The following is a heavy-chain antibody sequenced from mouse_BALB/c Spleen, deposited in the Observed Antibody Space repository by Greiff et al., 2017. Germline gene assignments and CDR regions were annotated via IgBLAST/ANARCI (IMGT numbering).Heavy chain of an antibody. Sequence: QVQLQQPGAELVKPGASVKMSCKASGYTFTSYWMHWVKQRPGQGLEWIGTIDPSDSYTSYNQKFKGKATLTVDTSSSTAYMQLSSLTSEDSAVYYCTRGDYGNFPMDYWGQGTSVTVSS. J-gene: IGHJ4*01. CDR1: GYTFTSYW. V-gene: IGHV1S127*01. CDR2: IDPSDSYT. CDR3: TRGDYGNFPMDY. D-gene: IGHD2-1*01.